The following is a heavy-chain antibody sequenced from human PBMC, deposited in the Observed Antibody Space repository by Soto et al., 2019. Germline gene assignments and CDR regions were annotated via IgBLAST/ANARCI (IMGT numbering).Heavy chain of an antibody. CDR3: AKDLYSSGCHDY. D-gene: IGHD6-19*01. Sequence: GESLKISCAASGFTFSSYSMNWVRQAPGKGLEWVSYISGSGGSIYYADSVKGRFTISRDNSKNTLYLQMNSLRAEDTAVYYCAKDLYSSGCHDYWGQGTLVTVSS. V-gene: IGHV3-23*01. J-gene: IGHJ4*02. CDR1: GFTFSSYS. CDR2: ISGSGGSI.